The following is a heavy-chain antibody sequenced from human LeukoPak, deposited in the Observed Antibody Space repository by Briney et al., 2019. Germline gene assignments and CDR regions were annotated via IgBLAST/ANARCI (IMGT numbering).Heavy chain of an antibody. V-gene: IGHV4-59*01. D-gene: IGHD2-15*01. CDR1: GDSTTNYY. CDR2: VYKNGHL. CDR3: AREVVVVVAATWFDY. J-gene: IGHJ4*02. Sequence: SETLSLTCSVSGDSTTNYYCSWIRQSPGKGLEWLAYVYKNGHLDYNPSLRSRVTVSVDRSKTQFSLRLRSVTAADTAVYYCAREVVVVVAATWFDYWGQGTLVTVSS.